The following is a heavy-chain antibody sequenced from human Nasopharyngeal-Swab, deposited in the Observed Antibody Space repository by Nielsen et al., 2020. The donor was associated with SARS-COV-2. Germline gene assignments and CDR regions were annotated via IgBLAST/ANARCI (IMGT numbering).Heavy chain of an antibody. D-gene: IGHD5-12*01. Sequence: ESLKISRAASGFNVSSNYMNWGRQAPGRGLGWVSAISGADDSTKYADSVKGRFTISRDNSKNTLDLQMNSLRAEDTAMYYCAKDRDSGDDSGEYYHYYGMDVWGQGTSVTVS. V-gene: IGHV3-23*01. CDR2: ISGADDST. CDR1: GFNVSSNY. J-gene: IGHJ6*02. CDR3: AKDRDSGDDSGEYYHYYGMDV.